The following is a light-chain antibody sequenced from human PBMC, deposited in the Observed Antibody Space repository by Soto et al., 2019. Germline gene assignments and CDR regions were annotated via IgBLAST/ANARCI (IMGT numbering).Light chain of an antibody. Sequence: QSALIQPASVSGSPGQSITISCTGTTSDVGGYNHVSWFQQHPGKVPKLMIYDVNNRPSGVSNRFSGSKSGNTASLTISGIQAEDEADYYCSSYTNTNTLVFGGGTQLTVL. CDR2: DVN. J-gene: IGLJ2*01. V-gene: IGLV2-14*01. CDR1: TSDVGGYNH. CDR3: SSYTNTNTLV.